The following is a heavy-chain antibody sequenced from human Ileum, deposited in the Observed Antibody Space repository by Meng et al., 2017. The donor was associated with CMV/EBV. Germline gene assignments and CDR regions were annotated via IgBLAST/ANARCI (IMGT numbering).Heavy chain of an antibody. D-gene: IGHD1-1*01. Sequence: QIHLQQSGPGLVKPSQTPSLTCDISGDSVSSNSAAWNWIRQSPSRGLEWLGRTYYRSKWYNDYAASVESRITINPDTSKNQFSLQLNSVTPDDTAVYYCARIAWNVAAFWGQGTLVTVSS. J-gene: IGHJ4*02. CDR2: TYYRSKWYN. CDR1: GDSVSSNSAA. V-gene: IGHV6-1*01. CDR3: ARIAWNVAAF.